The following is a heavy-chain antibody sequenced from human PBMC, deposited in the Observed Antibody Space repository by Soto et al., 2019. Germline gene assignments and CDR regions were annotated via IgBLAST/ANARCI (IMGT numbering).Heavy chain of an antibody. J-gene: IGHJ4*02. CDR2: ISSSSSTI. V-gene: IGHV3-48*02. Sequence: GGSLRLSCAASGFTFSSYSMNWVRQAPGKGLEWVSYISSSSSTIYYADSVKGRFTISRDNAKNSLYLQMNSLRDEDTAVYYCAREYPFIVGATGSLGEFDYWGQGTLVTVSS. CDR3: AREYPFIVGATGSLGEFDY. D-gene: IGHD1-26*01. CDR1: GFTFSSYS.